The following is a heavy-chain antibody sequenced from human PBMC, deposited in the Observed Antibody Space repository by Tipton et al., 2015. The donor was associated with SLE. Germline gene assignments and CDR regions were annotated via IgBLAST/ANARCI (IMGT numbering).Heavy chain of an antibody. J-gene: IGHJ6*02. CDR2: ISYDGSNK. CDR1: GFTFSSYA. CDR3: AREAGLYYDFWSGYSYYYGMDV. D-gene: IGHD3-3*01. V-gene: IGHV3-30-3*01. Sequence: SLRLSCAASGFTFSSYAMSWVRQAPGKGLEWVAVISYDGSNKYYADSVKGRFTISRDNSKNTLYLQMNSLRAEDTAVYYCAREAGLYYDFWSGYSYYYGMDVWGQGTTVTVSS.